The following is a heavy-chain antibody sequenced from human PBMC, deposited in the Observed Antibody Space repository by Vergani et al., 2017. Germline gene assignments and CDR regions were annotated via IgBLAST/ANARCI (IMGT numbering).Heavy chain of an antibody. J-gene: IGHJ4*02. CDR2: IYRSGTT. Sequence: QVQLQESGPGLVKPSQTLSLTCTVSGGSISSRTYYWNWIRQSAGKGLECIGRIYRSGTTNYNPSLKSRVTISVDTSKNHFSLRLSSVTAADTAVYYCARHLRGYSYGVFDYWGQGREVTVSS. CDR1: GGSISSRTYY. D-gene: IGHD5-18*01. CDR3: ARHLRGYSYGVFDY. V-gene: IGHV4-61*02.